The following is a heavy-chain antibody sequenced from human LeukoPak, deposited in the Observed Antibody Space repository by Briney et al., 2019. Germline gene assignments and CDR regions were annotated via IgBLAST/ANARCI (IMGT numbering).Heavy chain of an antibody. Sequence: GGSLRLSCAASGFTVGSNYMSWVRQAPGKGLEWVSVIYSGGSTYYADSVKGRFTISRDNSKNTLYLQMNSLRAEDTAVYYCARVYRGVIGYYFDYWGQGTLVTVSS. J-gene: IGHJ4*02. CDR1: GFTVGSNY. D-gene: IGHD3-10*01. V-gene: IGHV3-66*02. CDR3: ARVYRGVIGYYFDY. CDR2: IYSGGST.